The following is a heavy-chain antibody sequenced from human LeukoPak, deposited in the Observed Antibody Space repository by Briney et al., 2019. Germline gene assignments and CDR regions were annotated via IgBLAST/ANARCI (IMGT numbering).Heavy chain of an antibody. J-gene: IGHJ4*02. V-gene: IGHV1-8*01. CDR2: MNPNSGNT. D-gene: IGHD3-9*01. CDR3: ARATGKDILTGRKLDC. CDR1: GYTFTSYD. Sequence: ASVKVSCKASGYTFTSYDINWVRQATGQGLEWMGWMNPNSGNTGYAQKFQGRVTMTRNTSISTVYMELSSLRSEDTAVYYCARATGKDILTGRKLDCWGQGTLVSVSS.